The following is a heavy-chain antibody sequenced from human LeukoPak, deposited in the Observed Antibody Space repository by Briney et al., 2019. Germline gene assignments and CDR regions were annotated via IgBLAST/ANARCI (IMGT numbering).Heavy chain of an antibody. CDR3: AKPRGYSYGADY. CDR2: ISGSGGST. Sequence: GASLRLSCAASGFTFSSYAMSWVRQAPGKGLEWVSAISGSGGSTYYADSVKGRFTISRDNSKSTLYLQMNSLRAEDTAVYYCAKPRGYSYGADYWGQGTLVTVSS. D-gene: IGHD5-18*01. J-gene: IGHJ4*02. V-gene: IGHV3-23*01. CDR1: GFTFSSYA.